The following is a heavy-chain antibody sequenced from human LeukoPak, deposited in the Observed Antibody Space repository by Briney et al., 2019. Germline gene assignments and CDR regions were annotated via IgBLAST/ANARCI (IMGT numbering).Heavy chain of an antibody. J-gene: IGHJ4*02. CDR1: GYTFTGYY. CDR2: INPNSGGT. D-gene: IGHD1-26*01. Sequence: GASVKVSCKASGYTFTGYYMHWVRQAPGQGLEWMGWINPNSGGTNYAQKFQGRVTMTRDTSTSTAYMELSRLRSDDTAVYYCARDAGGRYSDPSFDYWGQGTLVTVSS. V-gene: IGHV1-2*02. CDR3: ARDAGGRYSDPSFDY.